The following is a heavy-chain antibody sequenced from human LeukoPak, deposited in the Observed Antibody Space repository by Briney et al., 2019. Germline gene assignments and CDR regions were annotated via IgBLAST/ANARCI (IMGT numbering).Heavy chain of an antibody. D-gene: IGHD3-10*01. V-gene: IGHV1-46*01. CDR1: GYTFTTYF. J-gene: IGHJ4*02. CDR2: INPSGGST. Sequence: ASVKVSCKASGYTFTTYFMHWVRQAPGQGLEWMGVINPSGGSTSYAQRFQGRLTMTRDTSTSTVYMELSSLRSEDTAVYHCARGRGSGTYSARYFDYWGQGTLVTVSS. CDR3: ARGRGSGTYSARYFDY.